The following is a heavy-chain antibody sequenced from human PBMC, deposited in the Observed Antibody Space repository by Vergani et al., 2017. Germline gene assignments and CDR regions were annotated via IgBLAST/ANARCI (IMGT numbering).Heavy chain of an antibody. Sequence: EVQLVESGGGLVQPGGSLRLSCAASGFTFSSYWMSWVRQAPGKGLEWVANIKQDGSEKHYVDSVTGRFTISRDNAKNSLYLQMNSLRAEDTAVYYCARDHSYCSSXSCYIYYYYYYMDVWGKGTTVTVSS. J-gene: IGHJ6*03. D-gene: IGHD2-2*01. CDR1: GFTFSSYW. CDR3: ARDHSYCSSXSCYIYYYYYYMDV. CDR2: IKQDGSEK. V-gene: IGHV3-7*01.